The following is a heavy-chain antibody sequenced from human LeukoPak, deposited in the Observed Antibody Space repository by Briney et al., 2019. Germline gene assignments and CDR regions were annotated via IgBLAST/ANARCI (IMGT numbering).Heavy chain of an antibody. CDR1: GYTFTGYY. V-gene: IGHV1-2*02. Sequence: VASVKVSCKASGYTFTGYYMHWVRQAPGQGLEWMGWINPNSGGTNYAQKFQGRVTMTRDMSTSTVYMELSSLRSEDTAVYYCARDSSGWATTYYYGSGTKPVSGSFDYWGQGTLVTVSS. CDR2: INPNSGGT. J-gene: IGHJ4*02. D-gene: IGHD3-10*01. CDR3: ARDSSGWATTYYYGSGTKPVSGSFDY.